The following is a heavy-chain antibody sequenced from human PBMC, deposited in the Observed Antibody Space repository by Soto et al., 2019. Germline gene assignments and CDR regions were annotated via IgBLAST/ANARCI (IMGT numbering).Heavy chain of an antibody. CDR3: AREPRGNSNPNFDY. D-gene: IGHD1-1*01. CDR1: GFALSTSR. CDR2: IDGDGTTA. J-gene: IGHJ4*02. V-gene: IGHV3-74*01. Sequence: GGSLRLSCAASGFALSTSRMHWVRQAPGKGLVWVSHIDGDGTTANYADSVKGRFTISRDHAMNTVYLQMNSLRAEDTAVYYCAREPRGNSNPNFDYWGQGTLVTVSS.